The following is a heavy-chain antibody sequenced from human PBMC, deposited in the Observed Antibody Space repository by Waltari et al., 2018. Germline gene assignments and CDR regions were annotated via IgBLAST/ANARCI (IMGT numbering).Heavy chain of an antibody. Sequence: QLQLQESGPGLVKPSETLSLTCTVSGGSISSSSYYWGWIRQPPGKGLEWIGSIYYSGSTYYTPSLKSRVTISVDTSKNQFSRKLSSVTAADTAVYYCARGVAVTTAIDYWGQGTLVTVSS. V-gene: IGHV4-39*01. CDR2: IYYSGST. CDR3: ARGVAVTTAIDY. J-gene: IGHJ4*02. CDR1: GGSISSSSYY. D-gene: IGHD2-21*02.